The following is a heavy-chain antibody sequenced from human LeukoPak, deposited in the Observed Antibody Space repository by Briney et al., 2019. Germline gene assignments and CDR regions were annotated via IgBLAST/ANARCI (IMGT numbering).Heavy chain of an antibody. D-gene: IGHD3-3*01. CDR2: IIPFFGTA. CDR1: GGTFSSYA. V-gene: IGHV1-69*01. CDR3: ARGSTYYDFWSGYGDY. J-gene: IGHJ4*02. Sequence: SVKVSCKASGGTFSSYAINWVRQAPGQGLEWMGGIIPFFGTANYPRKFQGRVTITADESTNTAYMELSSLRSEDTAVYYCARGSTYYDFWSGYGDYWGQGTLVTVSS.